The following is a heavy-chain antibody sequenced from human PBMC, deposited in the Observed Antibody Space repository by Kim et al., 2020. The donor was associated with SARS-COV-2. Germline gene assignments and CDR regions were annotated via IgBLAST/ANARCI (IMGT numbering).Heavy chain of an antibody. CDR3: AKRDEGYCYGYGYFDY. D-gene: IGHD5-18*01. V-gene: IGHV3-23*01. Sequence: GGSLRLSCAASGFTFSSYAMSWVRQAPGKGLEWVSAISGSGGSTYYADSVKGRFTISRDNSKNTLYLQMNSLRAEDTAVYYCAKRDEGYCYGYGYFDYWGQGTLVTVSS. CDR2: ISGSGGST. CDR1: GFTFSSYA. J-gene: IGHJ4*02.